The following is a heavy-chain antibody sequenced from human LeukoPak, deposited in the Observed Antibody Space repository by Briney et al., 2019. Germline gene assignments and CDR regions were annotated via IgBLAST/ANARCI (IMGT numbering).Heavy chain of an antibody. CDR1: GFTFSDYY. D-gene: IGHD5-24*01. CDR2: ISSSGSTI. J-gene: IGHJ3*02. V-gene: IGHV3-11*04. Sequence: GGSLRLSCAASGFTFSDYYMSWIRQAPGKGLEWVSYISSSGSTIYYADSVKGRFTISRDNAKNSLYLQMNSLRAEDTAVYYCARSVEMATEDAFDIWGQGTMVTVSS. CDR3: ARSVEMATEDAFDI.